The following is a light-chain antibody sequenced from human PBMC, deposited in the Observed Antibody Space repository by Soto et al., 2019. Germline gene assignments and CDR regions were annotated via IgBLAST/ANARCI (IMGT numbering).Light chain of an antibody. CDR2: DVS. CDR3: SSHTSSSTHVV. Sequence: QSALTQPASVSGSPGQSITISCTGTSSDVGGYNYVSWYQQHPGKAPKLMIYDVSNRPSGVPDRFSGSKSGNTASLTISGLQAEDEADYYCSSHTSSSTHVVFGGGTKLTVL. V-gene: IGLV2-14*01. CDR1: SSDVGGYNY. J-gene: IGLJ2*01.